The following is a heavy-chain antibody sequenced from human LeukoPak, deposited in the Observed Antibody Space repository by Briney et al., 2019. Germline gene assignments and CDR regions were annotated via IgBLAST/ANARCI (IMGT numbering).Heavy chain of an antibody. D-gene: IGHD1-26*01. CDR3: ARLPSGSYSRGAFDI. CDR2: ISGNGNA. Sequence: SLRLLCGACGFTLSSYSMNWARHAPGKGREWGTAISGNGNAYFPASVEGQCPISRDNSKNPLYLQMNSLGAEDTAVYYCARLPSGSYSRGAFDIWGQGKMVAVSS. V-gene: IGHV3-23*01. CDR1: GFTLSSYS. J-gene: IGHJ3*02.